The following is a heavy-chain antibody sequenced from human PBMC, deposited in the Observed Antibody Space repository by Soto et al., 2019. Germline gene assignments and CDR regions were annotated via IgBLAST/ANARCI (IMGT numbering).Heavy chain of an antibody. Sequence: QVQLVESGGGVVQPGRSLRLSCAASGFTFSSYGMHWVRQAPGKGLEWVVVIWYDGSNKYYADSVKGRFTISRDNSKNTLYLQMNSQRAEDTPVYYCATDADRGYSYGFTSRGYYFDYRGQGTLLTASS. D-gene: IGHD5-18*01. CDR2: IWYDGSNK. J-gene: IGHJ4*02. CDR3: ATDADRGYSYGFTSRGYYFDY. CDR1: GFTFSSYG. V-gene: IGHV3-33*01.